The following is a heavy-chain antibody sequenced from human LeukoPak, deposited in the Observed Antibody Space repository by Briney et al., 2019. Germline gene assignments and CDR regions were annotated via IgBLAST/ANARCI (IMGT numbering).Heavy chain of an antibody. V-gene: IGHV3-30*02. CDR1: GFTFSSYG. J-gene: IGHJ4*02. D-gene: IGHD6-19*01. Sequence: PGGSLRLSCAASGFTFSSYGMHWVRQAPGKGLEWVAFIRYDGSNKYYADSVKARFTLSRDNSKNTMYLQMNTQRAEDTAVYYCATGYSSGWYGRLDYWGQGTLVTVSS. CDR2: IRYDGSNK. CDR3: ATGYSSGWYGRLDY.